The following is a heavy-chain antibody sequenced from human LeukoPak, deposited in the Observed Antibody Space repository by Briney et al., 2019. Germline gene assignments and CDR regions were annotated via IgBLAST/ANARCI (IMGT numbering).Heavy chain of an antibody. CDR1: GFTFSTYD. CDR3: VRGIVRRGYFDY. Sequence: GGSQRLSCAASGFTFSTYDIHWVRQTTGRGLEWVSAIGTAGDTYYVDSVKGRFTISRENAKNSLYLQMNSLRAGDTAVYYCVRGIVRRGYFDYWGQGALVTVSS. D-gene: IGHD3-10*01. CDR2: IGTAGDT. V-gene: IGHV3-13*01. J-gene: IGHJ4*02.